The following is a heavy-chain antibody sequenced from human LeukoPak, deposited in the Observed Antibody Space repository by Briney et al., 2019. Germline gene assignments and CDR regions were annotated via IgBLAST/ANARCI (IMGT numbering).Heavy chain of an antibody. J-gene: IGHJ4*02. CDR3: ARASVWELLYYFDY. Sequence: PSETLSLTCTVSGGSISSGDYYWSWIRQPPGKGLEGIGYIYYSGSTYYNPSLKCRATISVDTSKNQFSLKLSSVTAADTAVYYCARASVWELLYYFDYWGQGALVTVSS. CDR2: IYYSGST. V-gene: IGHV4-30-4*01. CDR1: GGSISSGDYY. D-gene: IGHD1-26*01.